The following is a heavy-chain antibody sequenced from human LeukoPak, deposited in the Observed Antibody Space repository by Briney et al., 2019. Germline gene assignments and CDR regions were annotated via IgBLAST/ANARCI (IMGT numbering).Heavy chain of an antibody. D-gene: IGHD6-19*01. CDR3: ARGPNFSGWLDY. Sequence: GGSLRLSCAASGFTFSSYWTHWVRQAPGKGLVWVSRINSDGSSTSYADSVEGRFTISRDNAKNTLYLQMNSLRAEDTAAYYCARGPNFSGWLDYWGQGTLVTVSS. V-gene: IGHV3-74*01. J-gene: IGHJ4*02. CDR1: GFTFSSYW. CDR2: INSDGSST.